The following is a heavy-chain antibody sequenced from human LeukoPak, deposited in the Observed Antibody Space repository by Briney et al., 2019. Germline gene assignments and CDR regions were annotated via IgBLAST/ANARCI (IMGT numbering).Heavy chain of an antibody. J-gene: IGHJ6*02. CDR2: IYSGGST. D-gene: IGHD1-14*01. CDR3: ATNHAEFNGMDV. Sequence: PGGSLRLSCAASGFTVRSNYMSWVRQAPGKGLEWVAGIYSGGSTYYAESVKGRFTISRDNPKNTLFLQKNSVRAEETSVYYCATNHAEFNGMDVWGQGTTVTVSS. V-gene: IGHV3-66*01. CDR1: GFTVRSNY.